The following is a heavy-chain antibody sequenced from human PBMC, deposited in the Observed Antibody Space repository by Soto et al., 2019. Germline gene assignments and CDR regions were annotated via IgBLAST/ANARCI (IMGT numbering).Heavy chain of an antibody. V-gene: IGHV2-5*02. CDR2: IYWDDDK. CDR3: AHNLPMDRGVINSAFDI. Sequence: QITLKESGPTLVKPTQTLTLTCTFSGFSLSTSGVGVGWIRQPPGKALEWLALIYWDDDKRYSPSLKSRVTITKDTSKKQVVRRMTNLDPVDTATYYCAHNLPMDRGVINSAFDIWVQGTMVTVSS. D-gene: IGHD3-10*01. CDR1: GFSLSTSGVG. J-gene: IGHJ3*02.